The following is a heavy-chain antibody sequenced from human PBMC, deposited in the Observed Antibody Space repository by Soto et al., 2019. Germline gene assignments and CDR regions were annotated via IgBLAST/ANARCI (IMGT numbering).Heavy chain of an antibody. CDR2: IKQDGSEK. J-gene: IGHJ4*02. CDR1: GFTFSSYW. D-gene: IGHD3-9*01. V-gene: IGHV3-7*05. CDR3: ARGVDILTGPFDY. Sequence: QLGGPLRLSCAASGFTFSSYWMSWVRQAPGKGLEWVANIKQDGSEKYYVDSVKGRFTISRDNDKNSLYLQMNSLRAEDTAVYYCARGVDILTGPFDYWGQGTLVTVSS.